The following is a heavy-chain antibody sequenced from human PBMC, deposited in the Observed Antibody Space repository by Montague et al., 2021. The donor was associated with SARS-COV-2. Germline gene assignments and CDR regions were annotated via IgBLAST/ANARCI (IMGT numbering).Heavy chain of an antibody. CDR2: XYWXDDK. Sequence: PALVKPTQTLTLTCTFSGFSLSTIGMGVSWIRQPPGKALEWLALXYWXDDKYYSTSLKTRLTISKDTSKNQVVLTMTSMDPVDTATYYCATTTYVYGWRTRVEFDYWGQGTLVTVSS. CDR3: ATTTYVYGWRTRVEFDY. V-gene: IGHV2-70*01. J-gene: IGHJ4*02. D-gene: IGHD3-16*01. CDR1: GFSLSTIGMG.